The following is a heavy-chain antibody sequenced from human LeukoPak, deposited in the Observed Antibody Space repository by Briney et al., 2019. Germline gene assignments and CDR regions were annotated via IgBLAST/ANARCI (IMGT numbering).Heavy chain of an antibody. D-gene: IGHD2-2*01. J-gene: IGHJ6*02. Sequence: SETLSLTCAVYGGSFSGYYWSWIRQPPGKGLEWIGEINHSGSTNYNPSLKSRVTISVDTSKNQFSLKLSPVTAADTAVYYCARIVVVPAANTNNYYYYGMDVWGQGTLVTVSS. CDR1: GGSFSGYY. CDR3: ARIVVVPAANTNNYYYYGMDV. CDR2: INHSGST. V-gene: IGHV4-34*01.